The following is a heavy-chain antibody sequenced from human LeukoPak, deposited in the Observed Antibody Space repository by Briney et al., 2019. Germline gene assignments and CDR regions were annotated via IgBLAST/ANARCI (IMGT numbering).Heavy chain of an antibody. D-gene: IGHD6-13*01. J-gene: IGHJ5*02. V-gene: IGHV3-21*01. Sequence: GGSLRLSCAASGFTFSSYSMNWVRQAPGKGLEWVSSISSSSSYIYYADSVKGRFTISRDNAKNSLYLQMNSLRAEDTAVYYCARAGIIAAAGTLYNWFDPWGQGTLVTVSS. CDR1: GFTFSSYS. CDR2: ISSSSSYI. CDR3: ARAGIIAAAGTLYNWFDP.